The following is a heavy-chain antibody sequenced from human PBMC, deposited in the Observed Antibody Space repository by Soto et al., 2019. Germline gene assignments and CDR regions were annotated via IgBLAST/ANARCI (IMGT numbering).Heavy chain of an antibody. D-gene: IGHD6-13*01. CDR1: GYTFTSYG. Sequence: ASVKVSCKASGYTFTSYGISWVRQAPGQGLEYMGWISAYNGNTNYAQKLQGRISMTTDTSTGTGYMELRSLRSDDTAVYYCARDRVAEASPFDYWGQGTPVTVSS. V-gene: IGHV1-18*01. CDR2: ISAYNGNT. CDR3: ARDRVAEASPFDY. J-gene: IGHJ4*02.